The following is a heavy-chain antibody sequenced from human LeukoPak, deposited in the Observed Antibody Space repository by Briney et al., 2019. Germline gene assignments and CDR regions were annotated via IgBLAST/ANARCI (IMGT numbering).Heavy chain of an antibody. CDR3: ARDGELGYSSSWLYMDV. Sequence: GGSLRLSCAASGFTFSSYSMNWVRQAPGKGLEWVSYISSSGSTIYYADSVKGRFTISRDNAKNSLYLQMNSLRAEDTAVYYCARDGELGYSSSWLYMDVWGKGTTVTISS. V-gene: IGHV3-48*04. J-gene: IGHJ6*03. CDR2: ISSSGSTI. D-gene: IGHD6-13*01. CDR1: GFTFSSYS.